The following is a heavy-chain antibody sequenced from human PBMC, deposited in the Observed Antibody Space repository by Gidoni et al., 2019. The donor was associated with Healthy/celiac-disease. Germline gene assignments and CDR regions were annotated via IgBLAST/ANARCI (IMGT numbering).Heavy chain of an antibody. J-gene: IGHJ4*02. Sequence: QVQLQQWGAGLLKPSETLSLTCAVYGGSFSGYYWSWIRQPPGKGLEWIGEIKHSGSTNYNPSLKSRVTISVDTSKNQFSLKLSSVTAADTAVYYCARGMNPAAFFDYWGQGTLVTVSS. CDR2: IKHSGST. D-gene: IGHD6-13*01. V-gene: IGHV4-34*01. CDR3: ARGMNPAAFFDY. CDR1: GGSFSGYY.